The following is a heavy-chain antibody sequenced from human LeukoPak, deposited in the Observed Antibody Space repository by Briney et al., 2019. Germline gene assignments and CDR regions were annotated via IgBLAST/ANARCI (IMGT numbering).Heavy chain of an antibody. D-gene: IGHD6-19*01. Sequence: GGSLRLSCAASGFTFSSYAMSWVRQAPGKGLEWVANIKPDGSDKYSVDSVKGRFTISRDNAKNTLYLQMNSLRAEDTAVYYCGRGDGWVLDYWGQGTLVTVSS. CDR1: GFTFSSYA. V-gene: IGHV3-7*01. CDR3: GRGDGWVLDY. CDR2: IKPDGSDK. J-gene: IGHJ4*02.